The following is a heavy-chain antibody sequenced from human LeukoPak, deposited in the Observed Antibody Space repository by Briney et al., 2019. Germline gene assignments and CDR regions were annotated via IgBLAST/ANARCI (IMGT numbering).Heavy chain of an antibody. Sequence: PGGSLRLSCAASGFTFSSYGMHWVRQAPGKGLEWVAVIWYDGNNKYYADSVKGRFTISRDYSKNTLYLQMNSLRAEDTAVYYCARSTSSEYDIYHFDYWGQGTLVTVSS. V-gene: IGHV3-33*01. J-gene: IGHJ4*02. CDR2: IWYDGNNK. D-gene: IGHD3-9*01. CDR1: GFTFSSYG. CDR3: ARSTSSEYDIYHFDY.